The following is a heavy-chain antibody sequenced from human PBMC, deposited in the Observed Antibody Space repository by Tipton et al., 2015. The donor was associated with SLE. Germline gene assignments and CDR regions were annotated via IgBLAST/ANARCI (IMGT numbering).Heavy chain of an antibody. CDR1: GFTFSDHY. D-gene: IGHD1-14*01. Sequence: GSLRLSCAASGFTFSDHYMDWVRQAPGKGLEWVGRTRNKANSYTTEYAASVKGRFTISRDDSKNSLYLQMNSLKTEDTAIYYCAKDLSDGIPVAFYMWGQGTMVTVSS. CDR2: TRNKANSYTT. CDR3: AKDLSDGIPVAFYM. J-gene: IGHJ3*02. V-gene: IGHV3-72*01.